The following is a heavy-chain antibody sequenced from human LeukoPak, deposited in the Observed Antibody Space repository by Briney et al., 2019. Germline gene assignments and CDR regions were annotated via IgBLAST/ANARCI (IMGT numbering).Heavy chain of an antibody. CDR2: ISFNSDNI. J-gene: IGHJ4*02. CDR3: AKAKGFAAMYYFDY. V-gene: IGHV3-9*01. Sequence: GGSLRLSCVASGFTLRDYAMHWVRQAPGKGLGWISGISFNSDNIDYADSVKGRFTISRDNAKNSLYLQMNSLRTEDTAWYFCAKAKGFAAMYYFDYWGQGALVTVSS. D-gene: IGHD3-10*01. CDR1: GFTLRDYA.